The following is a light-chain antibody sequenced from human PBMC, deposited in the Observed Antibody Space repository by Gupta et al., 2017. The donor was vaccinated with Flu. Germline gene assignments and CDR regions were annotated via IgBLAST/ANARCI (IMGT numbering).Light chain of an antibody. Sequence: DIRMTQSPSTLSASVGDRVTITCRASQSSDSWLAWYQQKPGKAPKLLIYKASNLESGVPSRFSGSGSGTEFTLTISSLQPDDFATYYCQQERSSPWTFGQGTTVEIK. CDR3: QQERSSPWT. V-gene: IGKV1-5*03. J-gene: IGKJ1*01. CDR1: QSSDSW. CDR2: KAS.